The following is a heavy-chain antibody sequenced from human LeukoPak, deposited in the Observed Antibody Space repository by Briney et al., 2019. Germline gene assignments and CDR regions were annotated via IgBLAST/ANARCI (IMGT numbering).Heavy chain of an antibody. CDR1: GYTFTGYY. CDR3: AREGGFLITMIPRSDYYYMDV. Sequence: ASVKVSCKASGYTFTGYYTHWVRQAPGQGLEWMGRINPNSGGTNYAQKFQGRVTMTRDTSISTAYMELSRLRSDDTAVYYCAREGGFLITMIPRSDYYYMDVWGKGTTVTVSS. J-gene: IGHJ6*03. CDR2: INPNSGGT. V-gene: IGHV1-2*06. D-gene: IGHD3-22*01.